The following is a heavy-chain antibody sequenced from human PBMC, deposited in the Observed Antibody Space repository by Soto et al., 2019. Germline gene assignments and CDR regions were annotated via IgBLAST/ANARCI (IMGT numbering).Heavy chain of an antibody. D-gene: IGHD6-19*01. CDR1: GGSFSGYY. V-gene: IGHV4-34*01. Sequence: QVQLQQWGAGLLKPSETLSLTCAVYGGSFSGYYWTWIRQPPGKGLEWIGEINHSGSTHYDPSLMRRVTTSTDTSKNQVSLKLNSVTAADTAVYYCSQGQWRFDYWGQGTLVTVSS. CDR3: SQGQWRFDY. J-gene: IGHJ4*02. CDR2: INHSGST.